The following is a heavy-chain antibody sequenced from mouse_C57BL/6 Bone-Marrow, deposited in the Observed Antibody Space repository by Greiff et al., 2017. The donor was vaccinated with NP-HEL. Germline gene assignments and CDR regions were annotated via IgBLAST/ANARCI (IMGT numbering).Heavy chain of an antibody. D-gene: IGHD2-3*01. V-gene: IGHV1-78*01. CDR2: IYPRDGST. J-gene: IGHJ2*01. CDR3: ARRRYDGYLYYFDC. CDR1: GYTFTDHT. Sequence: QVQLQQSDAELVKPGASVKISCKGSGYTFTDHTIHWMKQRPEQGLEWIGRIYPRDGSTKYNEKFKGKATLTADKSSSTAYMQLHSLTSEDSAVYFCARRRYDGYLYYFDCWGQGTTLTVSS.